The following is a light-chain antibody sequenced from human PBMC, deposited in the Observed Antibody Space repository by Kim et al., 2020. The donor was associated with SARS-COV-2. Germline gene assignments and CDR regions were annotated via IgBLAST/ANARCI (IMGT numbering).Light chain of an antibody. CDR3: QSYDNYNQV. CDR2: GDD. Sequence: LSISCPRSSGRIASNYVQLYQQRPGSSPTTVIYGDDQRPSGVPARFSGSIDSSANSASLTISSLKTEDEADYYCQSYDNYNQVFGGGTQLTVL. V-gene: IGLV6-57*01. CDR1: SGRIASNY. J-gene: IGLJ3*02.